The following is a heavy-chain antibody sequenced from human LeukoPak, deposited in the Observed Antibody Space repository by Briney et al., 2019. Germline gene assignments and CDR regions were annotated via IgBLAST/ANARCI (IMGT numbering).Heavy chain of an antibody. CDR1: GFTFSNCW. CDR3: GRHAYGGSPPLS. CDR2: IYVSGTT. D-gene: IGHD3-10*01. V-gene: IGHV3-66*04. Sequence: GGSLRLSCAASGFTFSNCWMTWVRQAPGKRLEWLAFIYVSGTTFYAASVKGRFTISRDNAKNTVYLQMNNLRAEDTALYYCGRHAYGGSPPLSWGQGALVTVSS. J-gene: IGHJ4*02.